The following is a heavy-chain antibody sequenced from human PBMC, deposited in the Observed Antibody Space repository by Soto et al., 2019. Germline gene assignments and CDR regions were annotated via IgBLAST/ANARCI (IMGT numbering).Heavy chain of an antibody. CDR1: GFTFSSYG. Sequence: PGGSLRLSCAASGFTFSSYGMHWVRQAPGKGLEWVAVIWYDGSNKYYADSVKGRFTISRDNSKNTLYLQMNSLRVEDTAVFYCARDPLPFVLIAAAFRGPYYYSGMDVWGKGTTVTVSS. J-gene: IGHJ6*04. CDR3: ARDPLPFVLIAAAFRGPYYYSGMDV. D-gene: IGHD6-13*01. V-gene: IGHV3-33*01. CDR2: IWYDGSNK.